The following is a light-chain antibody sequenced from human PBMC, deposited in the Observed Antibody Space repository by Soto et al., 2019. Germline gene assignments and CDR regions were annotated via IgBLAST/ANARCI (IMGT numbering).Light chain of an antibody. CDR1: QSISSY. Sequence: DIQMTQSPSSLSASVGDRVTITCRASQSISSYLNWDQQKPGKAPKLLIYAASSLQSGVPSRFSGSGSGTDFTITSSSLQPEDFATYYCQQSYSTLYTFGQGTKLEIK. CDR3: QQSYSTLYT. CDR2: AAS. V-gene: IGKV1-39*01. J-gene: IGKJ2*01.